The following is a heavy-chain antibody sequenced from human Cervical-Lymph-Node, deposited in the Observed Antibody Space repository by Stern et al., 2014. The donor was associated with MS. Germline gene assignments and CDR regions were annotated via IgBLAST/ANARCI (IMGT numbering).Heavy chain of an antibody. CDR2: ICDSSGST. CDR1: GFTFSSYA. D-gene: IGHD2-2*01. J-gene: IGHJ4*02. Sequence: EVQLEESGGGLVQPGGSLRLSCAASGFTFSSYAMTWVRQAPGKGLEWVSVICDSSGSTKYADSVKGRFTISRDNSQNTLYLQMNSLRAEDTAVYYCARQYSTISSPDYWGQGTLVTVSS. V-gene: IGHV3-23*04. CDR3: ARQYSTISSPDY.